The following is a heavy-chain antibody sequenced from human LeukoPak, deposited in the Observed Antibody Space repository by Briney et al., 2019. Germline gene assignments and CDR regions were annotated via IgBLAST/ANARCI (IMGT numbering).Heavy chain of an antibody. CDR1: GFTFDDYG. CDR2: INWNGGST. D-gene: IGHD2-2*01. V-gene: IGHV3-20*04. J-gene: IGHJ6*03. Sequence: GGSLRLSCAASGFTFDDYGMSWVRQAPGKGLEWVSGINWNGGSTGYADSVKGRFTISRDNAKNSLYLQMNSLRAEDTALYYCARAHCSSTSCYAGSGYDSQEDYYYYMDVWGKGTTVTVSS. CDR3: ARAHCSSTSCYAGSGYDSQEDYYYYMDV.